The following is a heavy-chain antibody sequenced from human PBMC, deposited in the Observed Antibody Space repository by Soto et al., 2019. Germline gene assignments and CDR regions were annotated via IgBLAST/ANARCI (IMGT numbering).Heavy chain of an antibody. CDR3: ARDSDYYGSWSRLGI. J-gene: IGHJ3*02. CDR2: ISSSSSYL. D-gene: IGHD3-10*01. V-gene: IGHV3-21*01. Sequence: EVQLVESGGGLVKPGGSLRLSCAASGFTFSSYSMNWVRQAPGKGLEWVSSISSSSSYLYDADSVKGRFTISRDNAKNSLYLQMNSLRAEDTAVYYCARDSDYYGSWSRLGIWGQGTMFTVSA. CDR1: GFTFSSYS.